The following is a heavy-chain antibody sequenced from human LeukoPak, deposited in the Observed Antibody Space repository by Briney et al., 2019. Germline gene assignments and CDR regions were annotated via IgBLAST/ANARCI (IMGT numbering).Heavy chain of an antibody. V-gene: IGHV3-23*01. J-gene: IGHJ4*02. CDR1: GVTFSGYA. CDR2: ISVSGENT. Sequence: PGGSLRLSCAASGVTFSGYAMSWVRQAPGKGLQWVSTISVSGENTYYADSVKGRFTISRDISKSTLYLQMNSLRDEDTALYYCAKYGSGTYYNGLHWGQGTLVTVSS. D-gene: IGHD3-10*01. CDR3: AKYGSGTYYNGLH.